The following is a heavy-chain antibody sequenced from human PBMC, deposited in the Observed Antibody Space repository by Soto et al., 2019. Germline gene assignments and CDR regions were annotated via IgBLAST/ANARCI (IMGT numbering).Heavy chain of an antibody. J-gene: IGHJ6*02. CDR2: ISYDGSNK. Sequence: QVQLVESGGGVVQPGRSLRLSFAASGFTFSSYGMHWVRPAPGKGLEWVAVISYDGSNKYYADSVKGRFTISRDNSKNTLYLQMNSLRAEDTAVYYCAKDQLRGVRGVITYYDGMDVWGQGTRVTVSS. V-gene: IGHV3-30*18. CDR3: AKDQLRGVRGVITYYDGMDV. D-gene: IGHD3-10*01. CDR1: GFTFSSYG.